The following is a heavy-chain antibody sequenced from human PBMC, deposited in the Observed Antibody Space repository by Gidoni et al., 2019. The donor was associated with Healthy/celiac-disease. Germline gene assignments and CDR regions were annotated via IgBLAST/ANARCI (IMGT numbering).Heavy chain of an antibody. CDR1: GFTFSSDG. Sequence: QVQLVESGGGVVQPGRSLRLSCAASGFTFSSDGMHWVRQAPGKGLEWVAVISYDGSNKYYADSVKGRFTISRDNSKNTLYLQMNSLRAEDTAVYYCAKGHITMIGAYWGQGTLVTVSS. V-gene: IGHV3-30*18. CDR3: AKGHITMIGAY. J-gene: IGHJ4*02. CDR2: ISYDGSNK. D-gene: IGHD3-22*01.